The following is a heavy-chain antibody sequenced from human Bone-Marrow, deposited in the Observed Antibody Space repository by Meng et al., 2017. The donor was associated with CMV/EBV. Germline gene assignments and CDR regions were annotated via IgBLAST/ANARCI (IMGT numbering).Heavy chain of an antibody. D-gene: IGHD2-2*02. CDR1: GGTFSSYA. Sequence: ASVKVSCKASGGTFSSYAISWVRQATGQGLEWMGWMNPNSGNTGYAQKFQGRVTMTRNTSISTAYMELSSLRSEDTAVYYCARDPLTPAAIADYYYYGMDVWGQGTTVTVSS. CDR3: ARDPLTPAAIADYYYYGMDV. J-gene: IGHJ6*02. CDR2: MNPNSGNT. V-gene: IGHV1-8*02.